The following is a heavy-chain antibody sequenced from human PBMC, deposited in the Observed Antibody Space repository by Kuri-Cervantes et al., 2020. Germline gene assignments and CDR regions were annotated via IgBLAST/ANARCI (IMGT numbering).Heavy chain of an antibody. V-gene: IGHV4-34*01. CDR2: INHSGST. Sequence: SETLSLTCAVYGGSFSGYYWSWIRQPPGKGLEWIGEINHSGSTNYNPSLKSRVTMSVDKSKNQFSLKLSSVTAADTAVYYCARDLRGGSYFDYWGQGTLVTVSS. D-gene: IGHD1-26*01. CDR1: GGSFSGYY. J-gene: IGHJ4*02. CDR3: ARDLRGGSYFDY.